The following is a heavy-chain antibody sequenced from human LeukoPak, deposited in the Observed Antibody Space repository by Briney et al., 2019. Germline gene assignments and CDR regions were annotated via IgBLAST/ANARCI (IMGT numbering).Heavy chain of an antibody. V-gene: IGHV4-59*08. J-gene: IGHJ6*02. CDR3: ASLMPPRILDYYYGMDV. CDR2: IYYSGST. Sequence: SETLSLTCTVSGGSISSYYWSWIRQPPGKGLEWIGYIYYSGSTNYNPSLKSRVTISVDTSKNQFSLKLSSVTAADTAVYYCASLMPPRILDYYYGMDVWGQGTTVTVSS. CDR1: GGSISSYY. D-gene: IGHD2-2*01.